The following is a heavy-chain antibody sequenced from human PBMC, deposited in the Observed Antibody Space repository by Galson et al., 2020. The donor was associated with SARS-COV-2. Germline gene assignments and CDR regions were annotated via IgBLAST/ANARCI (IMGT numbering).Heavy chain of an antibody. CDR2: IYYSGST. J-gene: IGHJ4*02. V-gene: IGHV4-59*08. Sequence: SETLSLTCTVSGGTISSYYWSWIRQPPGKGLEWIGYIYYSGSTNYNPSLKSRVTISVDTSKNQFSLKLSTVTAADTAVYYCARAVYFDYWGQGTLVTVSS. CDR3: ARAVYFDY. CDR1: GGTISSYY.